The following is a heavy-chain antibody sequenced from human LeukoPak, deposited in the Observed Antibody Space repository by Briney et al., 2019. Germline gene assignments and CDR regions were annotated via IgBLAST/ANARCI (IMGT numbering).Heavy chain of an antibody. CDR2: ISYDGSNK. CDR3: AKDTELWFGELSYRGALDI. Sequence: GGSLRLSCAASGFTFSSYGMHWVRQAPGKGLEWVAVISYDGSNKYYADSVKGRFTISRDNSKNTLYLQMNSLRAEDTAVYYCAKDTELWFGELSYRGALDIWGQGTMVTVSS. CDR1: GFTFSSYG. D-gene: IGHD3-10*01. J-gene: IGHJ3*02. V-gene: IGHV3-30*18.